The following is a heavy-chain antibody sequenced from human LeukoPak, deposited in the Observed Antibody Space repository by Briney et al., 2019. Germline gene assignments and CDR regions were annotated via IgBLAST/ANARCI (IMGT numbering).Heavy chain of an antibody. CDR1: GFSFSSFD. CDR3: AKDVGMIGYCSGGSCYAIDY. Sequence: PGGSLTLSCAASGFSFSSFDMHWVRQAPGKGLEWVAVISYDGSNKYFADSVKGRFTISRDNSKKTLYLQMNSLRAEDAAVYYCAKDVGMIGYCSGGSCYAIDYWGQGTLVTVSS. V-gene: IGHV3-30*18. CDR2: ISYDGSNK. J-gene: IGHJ4*02. D-gene: IGHD2-15*01.